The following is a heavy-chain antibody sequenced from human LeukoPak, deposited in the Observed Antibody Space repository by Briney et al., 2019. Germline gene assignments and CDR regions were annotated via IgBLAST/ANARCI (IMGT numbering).Heavy chain of an antibody. CDR3: ATYDNWVAGDV. Sequence: GGSLRLSCAASELMFSDYWMSWVRQAPGKGPEWVASINKDGSEEYYVDSVKGRFIVSRDNAKNSLFLQMNNLRVEDTAIYYCATYDNWVAGDVWGQGTTVSVSS. V-gene: IGHV3-7*01. D-gene: IGHD1-1*01. CDR1: ELMFSDYW. J-gene: IGHJ6*02. CDR2: INKDGSEE.